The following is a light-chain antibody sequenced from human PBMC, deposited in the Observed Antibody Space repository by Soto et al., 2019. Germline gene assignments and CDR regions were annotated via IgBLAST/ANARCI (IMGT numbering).Light chain of an antibody. Sequence: DIQMTQSPSTLSASVGDRVTITCRASQSFSTWLAWYQQKPGKAPSLLIYDASTLESGVPSGFSGSGSGTEFTLTISSLQPDDFATYYCQQYYSYPWTFGQGTKLEIK. CDR3: QQYYSYPWT. CDR1: QSFSTW. J-gene: IGKJ2*02. V-gene: IGKV1-5*01. CDR2: DAS.